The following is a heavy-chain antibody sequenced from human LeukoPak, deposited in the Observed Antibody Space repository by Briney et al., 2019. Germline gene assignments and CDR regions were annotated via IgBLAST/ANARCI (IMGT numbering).Heavy chain of an antibody. D-gene: IGHD4-17*01. CDR3: ARDIHTGTTGREY. V-gene: IGHV3-11*01. CDR2: ISSSSSTI. CDR1: GFTFSDYF. J-gene: IGHJ4*02. Sequence: GGFLRLSCAASGFTFSDYFMSWIRQAPGKGLEWVSYISSSSSTIYYADSVRGRFTISRDNAKNSVYLQMNSLRAEDTAIYYCARDIHTGTTGREYWGQGILATVSS.